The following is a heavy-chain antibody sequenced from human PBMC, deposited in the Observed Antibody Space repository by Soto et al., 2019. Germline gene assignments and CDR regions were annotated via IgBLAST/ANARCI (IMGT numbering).Heavy chain of an antibody. CDR2: IIPIFGTA. D-gene: IGHD3-10*01. J-gene: IGHJ3*02. Sequence: SVKVSCKASGGTFSSYAISWVRQAPGQGLEWMGGIIPIFGTANYAQKFQGRVTITADESTSTAYMELSSLRSEDTAVYYCATFSRRYYYGSGSPPPGAFDIWGQGTMVTVSS. CDR3: ATFSRRYYYGSGSPPPGAFDI. CDR1: GGTFSSYA. V-gene: IGHV1-69*13.